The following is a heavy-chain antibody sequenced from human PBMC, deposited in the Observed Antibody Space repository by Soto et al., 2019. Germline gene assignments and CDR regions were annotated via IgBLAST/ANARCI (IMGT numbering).Heavy chain of an antibody. V-gene: IGHV1-69*01. CDR1: GGPFRSYA. CDR2: IIPIFGTA. J-gene: IGHJ2*01. CDR3: ARVGVSYDSLGYALVDGYFDL. Sequence: QVPLVQSGAEVKKPGSSVKVSCKASGGPFRSYAISWVRQAPGQGREWMGGIIPIFGTANYAQKFQCRVTITADESTSRAYMEVSSLRSEDTAVYYCARVGVSYDSLGYALVDGYFDLWGRGGLVTVCS. D-gene: IGHD3-22*01.